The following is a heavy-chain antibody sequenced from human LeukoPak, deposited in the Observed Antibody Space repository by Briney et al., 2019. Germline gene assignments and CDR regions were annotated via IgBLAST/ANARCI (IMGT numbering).Heavy chain of an antibody. D-gene: IGHD1-20*01. Sequence: ASVKVSCKASGYTFTSYGISWVRQAPGQGLEWMGGIIPIFGTANYAQKFQGRVTITTDESTSTAYMELSSLRSEDTAVYYCARASPYNWAIDYWGQGTLVTVSS. CDR1: GYTFTSYG. CDR2: IIPIFGTA. J-gene: IGHJ4*02. V-gene: IGHV1-69*05. CDR3: ARASPYNWAIDY.